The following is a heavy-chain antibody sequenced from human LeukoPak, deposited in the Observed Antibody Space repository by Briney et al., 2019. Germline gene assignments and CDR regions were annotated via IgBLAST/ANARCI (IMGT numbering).Heavy chain of an antibody. Sequence: GASVKVSCKASGYTFTSYGISWVRQAPGQGLEWMGWISAYNGNTNYAQKLQGRVTMTTDTSTSTAYMELRSLRSEDTAVYYCATVDLSGFLGYWGQGTLVTVSS. CDR2: ISAYNGNT. D-gene: IGHD3-3*01. J-gene: IGHJ4*02. CDR1: GYTFTSYG. V-gene: IGHV1-18*01. CDR3: ATVDLSGFLGY.